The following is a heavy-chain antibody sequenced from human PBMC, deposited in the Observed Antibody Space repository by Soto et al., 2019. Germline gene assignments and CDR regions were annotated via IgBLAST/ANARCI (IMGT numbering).Heavy chain of an antibody. Sequence: GGSLRLSCAASGFTFDDYALHWVRQAPGKGLEWVSGISWNSDSIGYAGSVKGRFTISRENAKNSLYLQMSSLIPEDTALYYCARDDSAMVRGFTLDYWGQGILVPVSS. CDR1: GFTFDDYA. CDR3: ARDDSAMVRGFTLDY. V-gene: IGHV3-9*01. J-gene: IGHJ4*02. D-gene: IGHD3-10*01. CDR2: ISWNSDSI.